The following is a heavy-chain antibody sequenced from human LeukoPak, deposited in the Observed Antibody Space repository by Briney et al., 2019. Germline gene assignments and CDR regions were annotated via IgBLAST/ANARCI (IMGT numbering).Heavy chain of an antibody. D-gene: IGHD6-19*01. J-gene: IGHJ4*02. CDR3: ARGGSGWYVLDY. V-gene: IGHV3-30*04. Sequence: GGSLRLSCAASGFTFSSYAMHWVRQAPGKGLEWVAVISYDGSNKYYADSVKGRFTISRDYAKNTLYLQMNSLRAEDTAVYYCARGGSGWYVLDYWGQGTLVTVSS. CDR2: ISYDGSNK. CDR1: GFTFSSYA.